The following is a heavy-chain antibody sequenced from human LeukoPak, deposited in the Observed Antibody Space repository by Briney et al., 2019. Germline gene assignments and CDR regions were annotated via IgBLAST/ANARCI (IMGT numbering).Heavy chain of an antibody. CDR1: GGSISSSSYY. Sequence: SETLSLTCTVSGGSISSSSYYWGWIRQPPGKGLEWIGSIYYSGSTYYNPSLKSRVTISVDTSKNQFSLKLSSVTAADTAVYYCARINYYDSSGYYYVPFDYWGRGTLVTVSS. J-gene: IGHJ4*02. CDR3: ARINYYDSSGYYYVPFDY. D-gene: IGHD3-22*01. CDR2: IYYSGST. V-gene: IGHV4-39*01.